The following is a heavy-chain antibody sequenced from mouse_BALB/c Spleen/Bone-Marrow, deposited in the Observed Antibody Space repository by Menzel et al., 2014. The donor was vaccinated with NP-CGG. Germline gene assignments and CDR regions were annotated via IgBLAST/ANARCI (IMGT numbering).Heavy chain of an antibody. CDR1: GYTFTSYW. Sequence: VMLVESGAELAKPGASVKMSCKASGYTFTSYWMHWVKQRRGQGLEWIGYIYPSTGYTEHNQKFKDKAIMTADKSSSTAYMQLSSLTSEDSAVYYCARDDYAYWGQGTLVTVSA. J-gene: IGHJ3*01. D-gene: IGHD2-4*01. V-gene: IGHV1-7*01. CDR3: ARDDYAY. CDR2: IYPSTGYT.